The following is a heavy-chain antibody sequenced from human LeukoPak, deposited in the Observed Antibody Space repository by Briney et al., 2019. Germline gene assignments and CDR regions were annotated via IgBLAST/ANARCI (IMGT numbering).Heavy chain of an antibody. CDR3: AREYYYDSSGYYAYFDY. CDR2: ISGSGRTI. V-gene: IGHV3-11*04. J-gene: IGHJ4*02. Sequence: GGSLRLSCPASGFTFSDYYMSWLRQAPGKGLEWVLYISGSGRTIYYADSVKGRFTISRDNSKNTLYLQMNSLRAEDTAVYYCAREYYYDSSGYYAYFDYWGQGTLVTVSS. CDR1: GFTFSDYY. D-gene: IGHD3-22*01.